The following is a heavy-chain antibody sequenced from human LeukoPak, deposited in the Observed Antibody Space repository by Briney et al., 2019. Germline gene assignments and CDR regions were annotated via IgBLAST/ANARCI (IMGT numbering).Heavy chain of an antibody. V-gene: IGHV3-53*01. CDR3: ARAVVPAPWFDP. CDR1: GFTVSSNY. CDR2: IYSGGST. Sequence: GGSLRLSCAASGFTVSSNYMSWVRQAPGKGLEWVSVIYSGGSTYYADSGKGRFTISRDNSKNTLYLQMNSLRAEDTAVYYCARAVVPAPWFDPWGQGTLVTVSS. D-gene: IGHD2-2*01. J-gene: IGHJ5*02.